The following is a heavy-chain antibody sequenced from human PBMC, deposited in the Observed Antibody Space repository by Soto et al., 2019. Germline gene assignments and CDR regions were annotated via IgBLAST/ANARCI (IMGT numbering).Heavy chain of an antibody. CDR1: VYSFTSYW. CDR3: ARTSAAGKYYYGMDV. V-gene: IGHV5-51*01. J-gene: IGHJ6*02. Sequence: GGYLKSSCAGAVYSFTSYWMGGVLRGPGKGLEWMGIIYPGDCDTRYSPSFQGQVTISADKSISTAYLQWSSLKASDTAMYYCARTSAAGKYYYGMDVWGQGTTVTVSS. CDR2: IYPGDCDT. D-gene: IGHD6-13*01.